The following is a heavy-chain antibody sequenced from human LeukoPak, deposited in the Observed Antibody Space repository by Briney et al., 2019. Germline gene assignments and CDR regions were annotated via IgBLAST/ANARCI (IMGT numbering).Heavy chain of an antibody. Sequence: SGTLSLTCTVSGYSISSGYYWGWIRQPPGKGLEWIGSIYHSGSTYYNPSLKSRVTISVDTSKNQFSLKLSSVTAADTAVYYCASRYCSGGSCYRGFDFDIWGQGTMVTVSS. V-gene: IGHV4-38-2*02. CDR2: IYHSGST. J-gene: IGHJ3*02. D-gene: IGHD2-15*01. CDR3: ASRYCSGGSCYRGFDFDI. CDR1: GYSISSGYY.